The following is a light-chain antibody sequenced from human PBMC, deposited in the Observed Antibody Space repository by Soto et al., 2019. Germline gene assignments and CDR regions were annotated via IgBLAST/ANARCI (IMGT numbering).Light chain of an antibody. J-gene: IGLJ2*01. CDR2: ANS. Sequence: QAVVTQPPSVSGAPGQRVTISCTGSNSNIGAGYDVHWYQQLPGTTPKLLIYANSNRPSGVPDRFSGSKSGTSASLAITGLQAEDEADYYCQSYDSSLSGYVVFGGGTKVTVL. V-gene: IGLV1-40*01. CDR1: NSNIGAGYD. CDR3: QSYDSSLSGYVV.